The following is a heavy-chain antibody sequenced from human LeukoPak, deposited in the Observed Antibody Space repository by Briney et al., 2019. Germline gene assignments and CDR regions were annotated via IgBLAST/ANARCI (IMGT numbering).Heavy chain of an antibody. D-gene: IGHD1-26*01. J-gene: IGHJ3*02. Sequence: PSETLSLTCAVSGGSISSSNWWSWIRQPPGKGLEWIGEIYHSGGTNYNPSLKSRVTISVEKSKTQFSLKLSSVTAADTAVYYCARDKWEPRYAFDTWGQGTMVTVSS. CDR2: IYHSGGT. CDR1: GGSISSSNW. V-gene: IGHV4-4*02. CDR3: ARDKWEPRYAFDT.